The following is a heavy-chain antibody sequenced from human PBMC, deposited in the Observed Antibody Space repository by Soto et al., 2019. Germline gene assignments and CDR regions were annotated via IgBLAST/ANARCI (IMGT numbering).Heavy chain of an antibody. D-gene: IGHD3-9*01. Sequence: EVHLVESGGGLVQPGGSLQLSCAASGFTFSKYWFHWVRQAPGKGLMWVSRIDPYDTGITYADSVKGRFTISRDNARNTLYLQMDSLTAEDTAVYYCARDMTGADDYLGQGTLVTVSS. CDR2: IDPYDTGI. CDR3: ARDMTGADDY. V-gene: IGHV3-74*01. J-gene: IGHJ4*02. CDR1: GFTFSKYW.